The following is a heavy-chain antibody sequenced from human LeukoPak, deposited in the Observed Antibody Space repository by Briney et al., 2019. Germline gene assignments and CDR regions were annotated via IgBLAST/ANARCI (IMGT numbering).Heavy chain of an antibody. CDR2: ISAYNGNT. V-gene: IGHV1-18*01. Sequence: VASVKVSCKASGYTFTSYGISWVRQAPGQGLEWMGWISAYNGNTNYAQKLQGRVTMTTDTSTSTAYMELRSLRSDDTAVYYCARPFPPLRSLEWPQNYYYMDVWGKGTTVTVSS. CDR1: GYTFTSYG. J-gene: IGHJ6*03. CDR3: ARPFPPLRSLEWPQNYYYMDV. D-gene: IGHD3-3*01.